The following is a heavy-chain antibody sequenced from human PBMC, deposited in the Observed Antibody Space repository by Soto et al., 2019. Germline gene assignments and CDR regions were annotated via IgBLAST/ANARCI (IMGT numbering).Heavy chain of an antibody. V-gene: IGHV4-59*01. CDR2: IYYSGST. CDR1: GGSISSYY. Sequence: SXTLSLTCTVSGGSISSYYWSWIRQPPGNGLEWIGYIYYSGSTNYNPSLKSRVTISVDTSKNQFSLKLSSVTAADTAVYYCASALYCSGGSCSFDPWGQGTLVTVSS. J-gene: IGHJ5*02. CDR3: ASALYCSGGSCSFDP. D-gene: IGHD2-15*01.